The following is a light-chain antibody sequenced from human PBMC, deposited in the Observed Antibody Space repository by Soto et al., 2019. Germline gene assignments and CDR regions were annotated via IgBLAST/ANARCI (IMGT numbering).Light chain of an antibody. Sequence: QLVLTQSPSVSASLGASVRLTCTLSSGHSSNSIAWHQQQPEKGPRYLMKINSDCSHNKGDGIPDRFSGSSSGAERYLTISSLQSDDEADYYCQTWGTGIRVFGGGTKLTVL. CDR2: INSDCSH. V-gene: IGLV4-69*01. CDR1: SGHSSNS. CDR3: QTWGTGIRV. J-gene: IGLJ3*02.